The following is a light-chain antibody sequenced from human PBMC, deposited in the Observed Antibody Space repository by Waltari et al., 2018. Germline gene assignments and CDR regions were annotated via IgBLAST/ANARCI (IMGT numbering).Light chain of an antibody. V-gene: IGLV2-14*03. Sequence: QSALTQPASVSGSPGPSITISCTGTGSDIGGYTYVSWYQQHPGKAPKVMIYDVFYRPSGVSNRFSGSKSGNTASLTISGLQAEDEADYYCSSYTSSSALVFGTGTKVTVL. J-gene: IGLJ1*01. CDR3: SSYTSSSALV. CDR2: DVF. CDR1: GSDIGGYTY.